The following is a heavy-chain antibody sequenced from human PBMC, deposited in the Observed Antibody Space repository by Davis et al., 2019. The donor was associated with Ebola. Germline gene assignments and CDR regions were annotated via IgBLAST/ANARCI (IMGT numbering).Heavy chain of an antibody. Sequence: SETLSLTCTVPGASISTSSYYWGSIHQPPAKGLEWMGSIYYSGSTYYNPSLKSRVTISVDTSKNQSSLKLSSVTAADTAVYYCARHPRPYSNSWPRAFDPWGQGTLVTVSS. J-gene: IGHJ5*02. CDR3: ARHPRPYSNSWPRAFDP. V-gene: IGHV4-39*01. CDR1: GASISTSSYY. CDR2: IYYSGST. D-gene: IGHD6-13*01.